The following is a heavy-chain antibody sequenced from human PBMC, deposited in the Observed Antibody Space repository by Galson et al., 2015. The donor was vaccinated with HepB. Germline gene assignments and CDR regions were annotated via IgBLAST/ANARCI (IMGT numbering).Heavy chain of an antibody. Sequence: SLRLSCAASGFTFSDYYMSWIRQAPGKGLEWLSCISYSSSYTNYADTVKGRFSISRDNAKKSLFLQMNSLRAEDTAVYYCARNSVAGNRGYFDYWGQGTLVTVSS. CDR2: ISYSSSYT. V-gene: IGHV3-11*06. CDR3: ARNSVAGNRGYFDY. CDR1: GFTFSDYY. D-gene: IGHD6-19*01. J-gene: IGHJ4*02.